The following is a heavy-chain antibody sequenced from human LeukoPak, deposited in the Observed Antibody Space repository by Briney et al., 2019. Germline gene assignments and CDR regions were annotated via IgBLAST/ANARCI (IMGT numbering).Heavy chain of an antibody. V-gene: IGHV3-30*04. J-gene: IGHJ4*02. CDR1: GFTFSSYA. D-gene: IGHD6-19*01. CDR2: ISYDGSNK. CDR3: AKDRAVAGSA. Sequence: PGGSLRLSCAASGFTFSSYAMSWVRQAPGKGLEWVAVISYDGSNKYYADSVKGRFTISRDNSKNTLYLQMNSLRAEDTAVYYCAKDRAVAGSAWGQGTLVTVSS.